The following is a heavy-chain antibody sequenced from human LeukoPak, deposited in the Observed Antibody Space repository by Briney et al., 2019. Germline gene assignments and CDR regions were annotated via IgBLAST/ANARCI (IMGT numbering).Heavy chain of an antibody. D-gene: IGHD4-23*01. Sequence: GASVKVSCKASGGTFSSYAISWVRQAPGQGLEWMGGIIPIFGTANYAQKFQGRVTITTDESTSTAYMELSSLRSEDTAVYYCARDPTTVGNNWFDPWGQGTLVTVSS. J-gene: IGHJ5*02. V-gene: IGHV1-69*05. CDR1: GGTFSSYA. CDR2: IIPIFGTA. CDR3: ARDPTTVGNNWFDP.